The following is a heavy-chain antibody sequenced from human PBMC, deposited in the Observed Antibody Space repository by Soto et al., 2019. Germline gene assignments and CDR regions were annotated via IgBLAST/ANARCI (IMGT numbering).Heavy chain of an antibody. CDR3: ARDRVESGYPEYFQH. CDR1: GFTVSSKY. Sequence: EVQLVESGGGLIQPGGSLRLSWAASGFTVSSKYMNWVRQAPGQGLEWVSVMYSGGRTYYADSVKGRFTFSRDNSKNTLHLQMNSPRAEDTAAYYCARDRVESGYPEYFQHWGQGTLVTVSS. J-gene: IGHJ1*01. V-gene: IGHV3-53*01. D-gene: IGHD3-22*01. CDR2: MYSGGRT.